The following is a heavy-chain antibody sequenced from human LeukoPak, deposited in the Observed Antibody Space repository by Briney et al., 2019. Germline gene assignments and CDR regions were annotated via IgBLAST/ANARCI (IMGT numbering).Heavy chain of an antibody. J-gene: IGHJ4*02. CDR1: GFTFSSYA. CDR2: IGGSGGST. Sequence: PGGSLRLSCAASGFTFSSYAMSWVRQAPGKGLEWVSAIGGSGGSTYYADSVKGRFTISRDNSKNTLYLQMNRLRAEDTAVYYCAKDKGRGYGSSSGWYYFDYWGQGTLVTVSS. V-gene: IGHV3-23*01. D-gene: IGHD6-19*01. CDR3: AKDKGRGYGSSSGWYYFDY.